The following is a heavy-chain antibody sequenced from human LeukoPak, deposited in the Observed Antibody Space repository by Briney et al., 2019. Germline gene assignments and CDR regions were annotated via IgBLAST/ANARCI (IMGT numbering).Heavy chain of an antibody. V-gene: IGHV3-74*01. J-gene: IGHJ4*02. CDR1: GFTFSSHW. D-gene: IGHD1-26*01. CDR3: AKEEWEQRLPYYFDY. CDR2: ISSDGTNT. Sequence: GGSLRLSCAASGFTFSSHWMHWVRQAPGKGLVWVSRISSDGTNTNYADSVKGRFTISRDNAKNTLYLQMNSLRVEDTAVYYCAKEEWEQRLPYYFDYWGQGTLVTVSS.